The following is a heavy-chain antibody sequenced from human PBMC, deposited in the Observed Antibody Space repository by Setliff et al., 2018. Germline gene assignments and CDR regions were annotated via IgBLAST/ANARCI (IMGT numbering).Heavy chain of an antibody. D-gene: IGHD3-10*01. Sequence: PSETLSLTCSVSGGFISSGSYYWGWIRQSPGKGLEWIGSMYYSGSTYYNPSLKGRVTLSVDTTKNQFSLKLTSMTAADTAVYFCARHLLVQGTYHFDYWGQGSPVTVSS. J-gene: IGHJ4*02. CDR2: MYYSGST. CDR1: GGFISSGSYY. V-gene: IGHV4-39*01. CDR3: ARHLLVQGTYHFDY.